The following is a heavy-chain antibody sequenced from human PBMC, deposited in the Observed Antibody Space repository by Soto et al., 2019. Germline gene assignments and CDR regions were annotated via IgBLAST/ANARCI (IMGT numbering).Heavy chain of an antibody. D-gene: IGHD3-16*02. Sequence: ESLKISCKGSGYSFTSYWISWVRQMPGKGLEWMGRIDPSDSYTNYSPSFQGHVTISADKSISTAYLQWSSLKASDTAMYYCARHLGELSLYGPNFDYWGQGTLVTVSS. J-gene: IGHJ4*02. V-gene: IGHV5-10-1*01. CDR1: GYSFTSYW. CDR3: ARHLGELSLYGPNFDY. CDR2: IDPSDSYT.